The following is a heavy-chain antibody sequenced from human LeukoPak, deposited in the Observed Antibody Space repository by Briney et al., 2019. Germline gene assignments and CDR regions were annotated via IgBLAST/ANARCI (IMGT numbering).Heavy chain of an antibody. V-gene: IGHV5-10-1*01. CDR2: IDPSDSYT. CDR1: GYSFTSYW. CDR3: ARQYNWNDEYDY. J-gene: IGHJ4*02. Sequence: GKSLKISCKGSGYSFTSYWISWVRQMPGKGLEWMGRIDPSDSYTNYSPSSQGHVTISADKYISTAYLQWSSLKASDTAMYYCARQYNWNDEYDYWGQGTLVTVSS. D-gene: IGHD1-1*01.